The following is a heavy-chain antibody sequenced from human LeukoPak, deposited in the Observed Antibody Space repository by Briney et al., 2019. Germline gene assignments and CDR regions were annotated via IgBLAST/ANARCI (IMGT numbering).Heavy chain of an antibody. CDR1: GFIFSNFG. CDR3: ARYNSGWNDY. CDR2: ISSTSSLI. J-gene: IGHJ4*02. V-gene: IGHV3-21*01. D-gene: IGHD6-19*01. Sequence: GGSLRLSCAASGFIFSNFGMNWVRQAPGKGLEWVSSISSTSSLIWYADSLKGRFTISRDNAKNSLYLQMDSLRAEDTAVYYCARYNSGWNDYWGQGTLVTVSS.